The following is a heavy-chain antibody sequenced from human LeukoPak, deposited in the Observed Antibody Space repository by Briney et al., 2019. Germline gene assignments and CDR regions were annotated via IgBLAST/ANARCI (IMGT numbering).Heavy chain of an antibody. D-gene: IGHD4-17*01. V-gene: IGHV3-23*01. CDR1: GFTFSSYA. CDR2: ISGSGGST. Sequence: PGGSLRLSCAASGFTFSSYAMSWVRQAPGKGLEWVSAISGSGGSTYYADSVKGRFTISRDNSKNTLYLQMNSLRAEDTVVYYCAKGRPHDYGDYERFDYWGQGTLVTVSS. CDR3: AKGRPHDYGDYERFDY. J-gene: IGHJ4*02.